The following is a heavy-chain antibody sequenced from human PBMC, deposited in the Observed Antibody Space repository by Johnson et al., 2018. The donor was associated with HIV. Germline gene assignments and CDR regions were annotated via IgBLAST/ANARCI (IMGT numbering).Heavy chain of an antibody. CDR2: ISYDGSNK. V-gene: IGHV3-30*03. D-gene: IGHD2-15*01. CDR1: GFTFSSYG. Sequence: QMQLVESGGGVVQPGRSLRLSCAASGFTFSSYGMHWVRQAPGKGLEWVAVISYDGSNKYYADSVKGRFTISRDNSKKTLYLQMNSLRAEDTAVYYCATPQEVYSAFDIWGQGTMVTVSS. CDR3: ATPQEVYSAFDI. J-gene: IGHJ3*02.